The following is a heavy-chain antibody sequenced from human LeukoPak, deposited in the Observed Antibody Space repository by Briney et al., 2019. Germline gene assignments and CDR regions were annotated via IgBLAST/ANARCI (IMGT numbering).Heavy chain of an antibody. J-gene: IGHJ5*02. CDR1: GGSISSSSYY. V-gene: IGHV4-39*07. D-gene: IGHD2-2*01. CDR3: SKVEGGCSRTSCYFDP. Sequence: SETLSLTCTVSGGSISSSSYYWGWIRQPPGKGLEWIGSIYYSGSTYYNPSLKSRVTISVDTSKNQFSLKLSSVTAADTAVYYCSKVEGGCSRTSCYFDPWGQGTLVTVSS. CDR2: IYYSGST.